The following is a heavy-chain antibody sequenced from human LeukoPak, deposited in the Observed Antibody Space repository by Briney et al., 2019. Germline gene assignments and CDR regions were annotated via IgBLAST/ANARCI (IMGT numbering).Heavy chain of an antibody. Sequence: SETLSLTCTVPGDSIGRSGFYWDWIRQPPGKGLEWIGNIYYIGSTHYNPSLRSRVTISVDTSKNQFSLKLSSVTAADTAVYYCARILWFGELLYRDFLRWGQGTLVTVSS. CDR2: IYYIGST. CDR1: GDSIGRSGFY. V-gene: IGHV4-39*01. CDR3: ARILWFGELLYRDFLR. J-gene: IGHJ4*02. D-gene: IGHD3-10*01.